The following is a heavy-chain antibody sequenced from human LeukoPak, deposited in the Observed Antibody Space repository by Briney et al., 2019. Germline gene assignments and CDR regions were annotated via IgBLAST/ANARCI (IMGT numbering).Heavy chain of an antibody. V-gene: IGHV3-30-3*01. CDR1: GFTFSSYA. Sequence: GGSLRLSCAASGFTFSSYAMHWVRQAPGKGLEWVAVISYDGSNKYYADSVKGRFTISRDNSKNTLHLQMNSLRAEDTAVYYCARDGFGVVIEGLSYWGQGTLVTVSS. J-gene: IGHJ4*02. D-gene: IGHD3-3*01. CDR2: ISYDGSNK. CDR3: ARDGFGVVIEGLSY.